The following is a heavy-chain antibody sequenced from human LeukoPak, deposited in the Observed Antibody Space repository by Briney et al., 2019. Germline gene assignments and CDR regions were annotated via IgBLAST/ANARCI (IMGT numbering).Heavy chain of an antibody. Sequence: SETLSLTCAVSTNSISSGYYWGWIRQAPGKGLEWIGSIYHSGSTYYNPSLKSRVTISVDTSKNQFSLKLTSVTAADTAVYYCARHYGQWLATYYFDYWDQGTLVTVSS. CDR3: ARHYGQWLATYYFDY. V-gene: IGHV4-38-2*01. CDR2: IYHSGST. D-gene: IGHD6-19*01. CDR1: TNSISSGYY. J-gene: IGHJ4*02.